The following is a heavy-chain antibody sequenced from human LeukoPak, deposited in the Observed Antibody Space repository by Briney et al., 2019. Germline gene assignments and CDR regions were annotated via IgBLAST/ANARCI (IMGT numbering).Heavy chain of an antibody. V-gene: IGHV1-69*13. D-gene: IGHD6-19*01. CDR2: IIPIFGTA. Sequence: SVKVSCKASGGTFSSYAISWVRQAPGQGLEWMGGIIPIFGTANYAQKFQGRVTITADESTSTAYMELSSLRSDDTAVYYCARDRIAVAGPYYYYYYMDVWGKGTTVTISS. CDR3: ARDRIAVAGPYYYYYYMDV. CDR1: GGTFSSYA. J-gene: IGHJ6*03.